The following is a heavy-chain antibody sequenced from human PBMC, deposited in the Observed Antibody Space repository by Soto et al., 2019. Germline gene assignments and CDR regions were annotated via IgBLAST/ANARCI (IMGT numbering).Heavy chain of an antibody. CDR3: AREGGESSDGLYYFDS. J-gene: IGHJ4*02. Sequence: LALTCTVSGGSTSSDNYWSWIRQPPGKGLEWIGHIYYSGNTDYNPSLKSRLAISIDTSKNQFSLKLSSVTAADTAVYFCAREGGESSDGLYYFDSWGQGSLVTVSS. CDR1: GGSTSSDNY. CDR2: IYYSGNT. V-gene: IGHV4-30-4*01. D-gene: IGHD3-16*01.